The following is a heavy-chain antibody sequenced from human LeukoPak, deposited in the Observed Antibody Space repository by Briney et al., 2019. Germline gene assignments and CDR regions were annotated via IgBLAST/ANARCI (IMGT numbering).Heavy chain of an antibody. CDR2: ISSLSGIL. J-gene: IGHJ4*02. D-gene: IGHD1-26*01. V-gene: IGHV3-48*04. Sequence: HPGGSLRLSCAGSGFTFSSYSMNWVRQAPGKGLEWVSYISSLSGILDYADSVKGRFTISRDNAKNSLYLQMNSLRAEDTAVYYCARDQGGSYSYWGQGTLVTVSS. CDR3: ARDQGGSYSY. CDR1: GFTFSSYS.